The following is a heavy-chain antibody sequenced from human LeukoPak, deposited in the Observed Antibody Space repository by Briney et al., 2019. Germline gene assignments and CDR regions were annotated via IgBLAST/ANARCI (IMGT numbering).Heavy chain of an antibody. CDR2: ISSSSSTI. CDR1: GFTFSSYS. CDR3: AKARGIAASMVRLFDH. J-gene: IGHJ4*02. D-gene: IGHD6-13*01. V-gene: IGHV3-48*01. Sequence: PGGSLRLSCAASGFTFSSYSMNWVRQAPGKGLEWVSYISSSSSTIYYADSVKGRFTISRDNAKNSLYLQMNSLRAEDTAVYYCAKARGIAASMVRLFDHWGQGTLVTVSS.